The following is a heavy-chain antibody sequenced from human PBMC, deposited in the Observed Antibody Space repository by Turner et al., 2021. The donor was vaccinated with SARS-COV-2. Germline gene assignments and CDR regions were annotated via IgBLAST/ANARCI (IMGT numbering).Heavy chain of an antibody. CDR2: ISISSSYI. J-gene: IGHJ5*02. D-gene: IGHD3-22*01. CDR3: ARGTYDYDSSVYSGTNWFDP. CDR1: GFTFSHYT. V-gene: IGHV3-21*01. Sequence: EVQLVESGGGLVKPGGSLRLSCAASGFTFSHYTMNWVRQAPGKGLEWVSSISISSSYIYYADSVKGRFTISRDNAKNSLYLQMNSLRAEDTAVYYCARGTYDYDSSVYSGTNWFDPWGQGTLVTVSS.